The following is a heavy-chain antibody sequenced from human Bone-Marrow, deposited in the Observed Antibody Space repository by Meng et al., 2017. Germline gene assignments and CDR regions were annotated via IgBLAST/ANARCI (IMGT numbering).Heavy chain of an antibody. J-gene: IGHJ4*02. CDR2: INTNTGNP. CDR3: ARDPGAIAVAGLEDY. V-gene: IGHV7-4-1*02. Sequence: QVQLVQSGSEVKKPGASGKVSGSASGSTFNSYAMDWVRQAPGQGLEWMGWINTNTGNPTYAQGFTGRFVFSLDTSVSTEYLQISSLKAEDTAVYYCARDPGAIAVAGLEDYWGQGTLVTVSS. D-gene: IGHD6-19*01. CDR1: GSTFNSYA.